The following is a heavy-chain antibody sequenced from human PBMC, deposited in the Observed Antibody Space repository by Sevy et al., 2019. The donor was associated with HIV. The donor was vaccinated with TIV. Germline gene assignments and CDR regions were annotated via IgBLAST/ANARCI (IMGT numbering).Heavy chain of an antibody. V-gene: IGHV3-7*01. CDR3: ASKGSSRPNYAFDT. CDR2: IKQDGSEK. J-gene: IGHJ3*02. D-gene: IGHD1-7*01. Sequence: GGSLRLSCAASGFSFSWNWMSWVRQTPGKGLEWVANIKQDGSEKNDVDSVKGRFTISRENAMNSLYLQMNSLRDEDRAEYYCASKGSSRPNYAFDTWGQGTMVTVSS. CDR1: GFSFSWNW.